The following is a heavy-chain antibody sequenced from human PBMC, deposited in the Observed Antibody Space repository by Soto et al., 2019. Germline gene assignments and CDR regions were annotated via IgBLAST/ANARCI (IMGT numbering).Heavy chain of an antibody. J-gene: IGHJ6*02. V-gene: IGHV1-8*01. CDR1: GYTFTSYD. Sequence: QVQLVQSGAEVKKPGASVKVSCKASGYTFTSYDINWVRQATGQGLEWMGWMNPNSGNTGYAQKFQGRVTMTRNTSISTADMELSSLRSEDTAVYYCARVNATYYDFWSGTFYYYYGMDVWGQGTTVTVSS. CDR3: ARVNATYYDFWSGTFYYYYGMDV. D-gene: IGHD3-3*01. CDR2: MNPNSGNT.